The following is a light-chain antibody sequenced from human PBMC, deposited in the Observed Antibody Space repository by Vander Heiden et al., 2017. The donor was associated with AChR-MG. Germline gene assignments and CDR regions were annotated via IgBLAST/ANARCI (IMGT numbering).Light chain of an antibody. CDR2: GNS. CDR1: SSNIGAGYD. V-gene: IGLV1-40*01. Sequence: QSVLTQPPSVSGAPGQRVTISCTWSSSNIGAGYDVHWYQQLPGTAPKLLIYGNSNRPSGVPDRFSGSKSGTSASLAITGLQAEDEADYYCQSYDSSLPWVFGGGTKLTGL. CDR3: QSYDSSLPWV. J-gene: IGLJ3*02.